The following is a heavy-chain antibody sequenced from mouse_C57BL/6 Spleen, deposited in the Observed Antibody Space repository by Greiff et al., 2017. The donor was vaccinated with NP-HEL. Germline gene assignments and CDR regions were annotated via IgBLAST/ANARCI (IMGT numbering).Heavy chain of an antibody. D-gene: IGHD2-1*01. V-gene: IGHV1-64*01. CDR1: GYTFTSYW. J-gene: IGHJ2*01. CDR3: ARSGGNCYFDY. CDR2: IHPNSGST. Sequence: VQLQQPGAELVKPGASVKLSCKASGYTFTSYWMHWVKQRPGQGLEWIGMIHPNSGSTNYNEKFKGKATLTVDKSSSTAYMQLSSLTSEDSAVYYCARSGGNCYFDYWGQGTTLTVSS.